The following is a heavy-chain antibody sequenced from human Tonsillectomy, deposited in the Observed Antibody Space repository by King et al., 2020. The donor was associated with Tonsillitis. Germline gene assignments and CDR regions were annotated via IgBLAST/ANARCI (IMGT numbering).Heavy chain of an antibody. D-gene: IGHD3-9*01. V-gene: IGHV3-33*05. CDR3: ARDYYDILTGYYYYGMDV. Sequence: VQLVESGGGVVQPGRSLRLSCAASGFTFSSYGMHWVRQAPGKGLEWVAGISYDGSNKYYADSVKGRLTISRDNSKNTLYLQMNRLRAEDTAVYYCARDYYDILTGYYYYGMDVWGQGTTVTVSS. CDR2: ISYDGSNK. CDR1: GFTFSSYG. J-gene: IGHJ6*02.